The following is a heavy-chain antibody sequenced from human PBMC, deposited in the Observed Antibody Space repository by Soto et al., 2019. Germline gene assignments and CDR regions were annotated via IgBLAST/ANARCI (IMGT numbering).Heavy chain of an antibody. V-gene: IGHV3-33*01. J-gene: IGHJ5*02. Sequence: QVQLVESGGGVVQPGRSLRLSCAASGFTFSSYGMHWVRQAPGKGLEWVAVIWYDGSNKYYADSVKGRFTISRDNSKNTLYLQMNSLRAEDTAVSYCARWAAMWTEWFDPWGQGTLVTVSS. CDR3: ARWAAMWTEWFDP. CDR1: GFTFSSYG. D-gene: IGHD2-2*01. CDR2: IWYDGSNK.